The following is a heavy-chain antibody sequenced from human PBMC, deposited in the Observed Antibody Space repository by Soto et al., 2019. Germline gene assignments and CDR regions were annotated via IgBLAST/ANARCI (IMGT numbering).Heavy chain of an antibody. CDR2: INHSGTT. CDR3: AGLRELWPGAYYYYYGMDV. J-gene: IGHJ6*02. CDR1: GGSFSGYY. Sequence: SETLSLTCAVKGGSFSGYYWSWIRQPPGKGLEWIGEINHSGTTNYNPSLKSRVTISVDTSKNQFSLKLTSVTAADAAVYYCAGLRELWPGAYYYYYGMDVWGQGTTVTVSS. D-gene: IGHD1-26*01. V-gene: IGHV4-34*01.